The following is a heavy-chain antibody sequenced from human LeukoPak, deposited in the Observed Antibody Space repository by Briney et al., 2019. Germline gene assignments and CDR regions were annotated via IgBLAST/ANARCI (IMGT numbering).Heavy chain of an antibody. V-gene: IGHV3-21*01. Sequence: PGGSLRLSCAASGFTFSSYSMNWVRQAPGKGLEWVSSISSSSSYIYYADSVKGRFTISRDNAKNSLYLQMNSLRAEDTAVYYFARNGPYDSSGYYSFSYYYYGMDVWGQGTTVTVSS. D-gene: IGHD3-22*01. CDR2: ISSSSSYI. J-gene: IGHJ6*02. CDR3: ARNGPYDSSGYYSFSYYYYGMDV. CDR1: GFTFSSYS.